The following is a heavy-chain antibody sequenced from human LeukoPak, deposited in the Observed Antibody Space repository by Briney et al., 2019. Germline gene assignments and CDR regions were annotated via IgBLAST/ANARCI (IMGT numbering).Heavy chain of an antibody. V-gene: IGHV4-59*01. J-gene: IGHJ4*02. D-gene: IGHD3-9*01. Sequence: PSETLSLTCTVPGGSISSYHWSWIRQPPGKGLEWIGYIYYSGSTNYNPSLKSRVTISVDTSKNQFSLRLSSVTAAATAVYYCASEYYDSYYFDYWGQGTLVTVSS. CDR3: ASEYYDSYYFDY. CDR1: GGSISSYH. CDR2: IYYSGST.